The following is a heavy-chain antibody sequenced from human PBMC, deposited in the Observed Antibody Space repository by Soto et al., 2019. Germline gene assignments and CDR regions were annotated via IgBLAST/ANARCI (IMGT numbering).Heavy chain of an antibody. CDR2: INPSGGST. J-gene: IGHJ3*02. CDR1: GYTFTSYY. D-gene: IGHD2-15*01. Sequence: GASVKVSCKASGYTFTSYYMQWVRQAPGQGLEWMGIINPSGGSTSYAQKFQGRVTMTRDTSTSTVYMELSSLRSEDTAVYYCARGYSDIVVVVAAFSGAFDIWGQGPMVTVSS. V-gene: IGHV1-46*01. CDR3: ARGYSDIVVVVAAFSGAFDI.